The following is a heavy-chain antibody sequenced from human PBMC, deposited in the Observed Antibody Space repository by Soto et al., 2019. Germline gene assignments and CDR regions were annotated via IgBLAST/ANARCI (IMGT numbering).Heavy chain of an antibody. CDR2: INPSGGST. V-gene: IGHV1-46*03. CDR1: GYTFTSYY. Sequence: ASVKVSCKASGYTFTSYYMHWVRQAPGQGLEWMGIINPSGGSTSYAQKFQGRVTMTRDTSTSTVYMELSSLRSEDTAVYYCATLGYCSSTSRSGGFDYWGQGTLVTVSS. J-gene: IGHJ4*02. CDR3: ATLGYCSSTSRSGGFDY. D-gene: IGHD2-2*01.